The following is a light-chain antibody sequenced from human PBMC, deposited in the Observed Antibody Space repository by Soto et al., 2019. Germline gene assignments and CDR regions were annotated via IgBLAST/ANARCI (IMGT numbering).Light chain of an antibody. V-gene: IGKV3-15*01. CDR3: QHHNSYSQT. J-gene: IGKJ1*01. CDR1: QSVSSN. CDR2: GTS. Sequence: EIVMTQSPATLSVSPGERATLSCRASQSVSSNLAWYQQKPGQAPRLLIYGTSTRATGIPARFSSSGYGTEFTLTISSLQSEDFAVYFCQHHNSYSQTFGQGTKVEIK.